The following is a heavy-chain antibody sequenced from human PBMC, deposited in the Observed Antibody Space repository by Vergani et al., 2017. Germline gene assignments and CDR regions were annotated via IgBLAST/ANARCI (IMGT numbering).Heavy chain of an antibody. D-gene: IGHD2-2*01. Sequence: QLVESGGGWVQPGGSLRFSCVVSGFDFSSYIMNWVRQAPGKGLEWVSFVSTGTKSQSYAESVKGRFTISRDSAKISLYLQMDSLRAEDTAVYYCAREYSSTSGRAFDFWGQGTKVTVSS. CDR3: AREYSSTSGRAFDF. V-gene: IGHV3-48*01. J-gene: IGHJ3*01. CDR2: VSTGTKSQ. CDR1: GFDFSSYI.